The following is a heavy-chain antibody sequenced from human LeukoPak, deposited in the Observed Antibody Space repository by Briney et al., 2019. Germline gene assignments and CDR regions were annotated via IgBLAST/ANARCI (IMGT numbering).Heavy chain of an antibody. D-gene: IGHD3-22*01. J-gene: IGHJ6*02. CDR3: ARNYYDSSGYPSMDV. V-gene: IGHV4-30-4*01. CDR2: IYYSGST. CDR1: GGSISSGDYY. Sequence: SETLSLTCTVSGGSISSGDYYWSWIRQPPGKGLEWIGYIYYSGSTYNNPSLKSRVTISVDTSKNQFSLKLSSVTAADTAVYYCARNYYDSSGYPSMDVWGQGTTVTVSS.